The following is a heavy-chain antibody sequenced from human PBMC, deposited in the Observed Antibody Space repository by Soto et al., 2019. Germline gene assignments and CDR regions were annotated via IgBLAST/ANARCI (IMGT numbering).Heavy chain of an antibody. CDR2: IYFTGST. CDR1: GGAVSSGTYY. J-gene: IGHJ5*02. CDR3: TRGPPRVQWFDP. Sequence: KTSETLSLTCTVSGGAVSSGTYYWSWIRQPPGEGLEWIGHIYFTGSTNYNPSLKSRVTMSLDTSRNQFSLKLSSVTAADTAVYYCTRGPPRVQWFDPWGLGTLVTVSS. V-gene: IGHV4-61*01.